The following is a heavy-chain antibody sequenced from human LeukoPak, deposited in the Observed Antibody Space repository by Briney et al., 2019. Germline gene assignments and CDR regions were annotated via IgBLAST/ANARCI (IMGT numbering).Heavy chain of an antibody. CDR3: ARAESTVTGFDP. D-gene: IGHD4-17*01. Sequence: SQTLSLTCTVSGGSISSGGYYWSWIRHHPGKGRGWIGYIYYSGSTYYNPSLKSRVTISVDTSKNQFSLKLSSVTAADTAVYYCARAESTVTGFDPWGQGTLVTVSS. CDR1: GGSISSGGYY. V-gene: IGHV4-31*03. J-gene: IGHJ5*02. CDR2: IYYSGST.